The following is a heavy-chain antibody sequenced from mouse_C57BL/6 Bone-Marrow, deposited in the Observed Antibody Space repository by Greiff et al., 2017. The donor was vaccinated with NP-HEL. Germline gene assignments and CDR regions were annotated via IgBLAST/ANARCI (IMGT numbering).Heavy chain of an antibody. J-gene: IGHJ3*01. D-gene: IGHD2-5*01. Sequence: EVQRVESGGGLVQPGGSLKLSCAASGFTFSDYGMAWVRQAPRKGPEWVAFISNLAYSIYYADTVTGRFTISRENAKNTLYLEMSSLRSEDTAMYYCARGDSNYGDWFAYWGQGTLVTVSA. V-gene: IGHV5-15*01. CDR1: GFTFSDYG. CDR3: ARGDSNYGDWFAY. CDR2: ISNLAYSI.